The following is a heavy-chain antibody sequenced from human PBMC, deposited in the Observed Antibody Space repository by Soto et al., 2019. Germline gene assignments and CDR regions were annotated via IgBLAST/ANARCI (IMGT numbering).Heavy chain of an antibody. CDR2: ISYDGSNK. Sequence: QRGGTLRLSCAASGFTFSSYGMHWVRQAPGKGLEWVAVISYDGSNKYYADSVKGRFTISRDNSKNTLYLQMNSLRDEDTAVYYSAKMGVKGYCTNGVCHPPFDYWGQGT. CDR1: GFTFSSYG. D-gene: IGHD2-8*01. J-gene: IGHJ4*02. CDR3: AKMGVKGYCTNGVCHPPFDY. V-gene: IGHV3-30*18.